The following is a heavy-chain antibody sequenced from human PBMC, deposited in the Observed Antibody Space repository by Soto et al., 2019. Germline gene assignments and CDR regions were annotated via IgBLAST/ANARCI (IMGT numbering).Heavy chain of an antibody. CDR1: YGSIIVSNVF. D-gene: IGHD4-4*01. Sequence: LSLTCTVSYGSIIVSNVFWGWVRQPPGKGLEWIGNIDYSGTAYFNPSLGTRVTFPVDTSKNQFSLTLYSVTAADTAVYYCARTTGRHLDFWGQGILVTVSS. CDR2: IDYSGTA. V-gene: IGHV4-39*01. CDR3: ARTTGRHLDF. J-gene: IGHJ4*02.